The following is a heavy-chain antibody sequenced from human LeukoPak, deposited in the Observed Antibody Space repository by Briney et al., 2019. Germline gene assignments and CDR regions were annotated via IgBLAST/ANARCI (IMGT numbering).Heavy chain of an antibody. V-gene: IGHV1-69*13. CDR1: GGTFSSYA. J-gene: IGHJ4*02. CDR2: IIPIFGTA. CDR3: ATGLLRFISPHYFDY. D-gene: IGHD3-22*01. Sequence: SVKVSCKASGGTFSSYAISWVRQAPGQGLEWMGGIIPIFGTANYAQKFQGRVTITADESTSTAYMELSSLRSEDTAVYYCATGLLRFISPHYFDYWGQGTLVTVSS.